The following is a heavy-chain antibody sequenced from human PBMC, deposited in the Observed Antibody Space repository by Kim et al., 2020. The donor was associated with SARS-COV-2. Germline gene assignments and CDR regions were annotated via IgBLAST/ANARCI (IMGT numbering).Heavy chain of an antibody. V-gene: IGHV4-59*01. CDR2: IYYSGSA. J-gene: IGHJ4*01. CDR3: ARGKFAPNY. Sequence: SETLSLTCTVSGVSISSYYWSWIRQPPGKGLEWIGYIYYSGSADYNPSLKSRVTISVATSKNQFSLTLSSVTAADTAVYYCARGKFAPNYCGHGTLVTVS. CDR1: GVSISSYY.